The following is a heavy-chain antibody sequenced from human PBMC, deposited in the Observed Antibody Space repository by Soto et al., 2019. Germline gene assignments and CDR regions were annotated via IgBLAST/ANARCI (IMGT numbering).Heavy chain of an antibody. D-gene: IGHD2-15*01. CDR1: GFTFSNYG. Sequence: GGSLRLSCAASGFTFSNYGMNWVRQAPGKGLEWVAVISYDGSNKYYADSVRGRFTISRDNSKNTLYVQMDSLRTEDTAVYYCAKSPGPNCCGGSCNYHFDYWGQGTLVTVSS. CDR3: AKSPGPNCCGGSCNYHFDY. J-gene: IGHJ4*02. V-gene: IGHV3-30*18. CDR2: ISYDGSNK.